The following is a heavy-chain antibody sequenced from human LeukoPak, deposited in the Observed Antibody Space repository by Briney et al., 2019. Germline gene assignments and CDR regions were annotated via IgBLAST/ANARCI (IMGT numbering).Heavy chain of an antibody. J-gene: IGHJ4*02. CDR2: ITGDGTDT. D-gene: IGHD7-27*01. CDR3: ARGWGSPDY. V-gene: IGHV3-74*01. CDR1: GFTFSSYW. Sequence: GGSLRLSCAASGFTFSSYWMHWVRQAPGKGPVWVSRITGDGTDTIYADSVKGRFTISRDNAKNTLYLHMNSLRAEDTAVYYCARGWGSPDYWGQGTLVTVSS.